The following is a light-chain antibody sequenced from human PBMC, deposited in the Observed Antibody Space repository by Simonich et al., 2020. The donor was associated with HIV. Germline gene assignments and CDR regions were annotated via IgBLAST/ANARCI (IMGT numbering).Light chain of an antibody. Sequence: DIVMTQSPDSLAVSLGERATINCESSQSVLYSSNNKNYLAWYQQKPGQPPKLLIYWASTRESGVPDRFSASGSGTDFTLTISSLQAEDVAIYYCQQYHSIPWTFGQGTKVEIK. J-gene: IGKJ1*01. CDR1: QSVLYSSNNKNY. CDR3: QQYHSIPWT. V-gene: IGKV4-1*01. CDR2: WAS.